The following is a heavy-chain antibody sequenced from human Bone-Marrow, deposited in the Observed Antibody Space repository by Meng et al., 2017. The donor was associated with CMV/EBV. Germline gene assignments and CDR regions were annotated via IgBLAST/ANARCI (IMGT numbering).Heavy chain of an antibody. CDR2: ISYDGSNK. CDR1: GFTFKNAW. Sequence: QGQVVESGGGVVQPGRSLRLSCTASGFTFKNAWMTWVRQAPGKGPEWVAVISYDGSNKYYADSVKGRFTISRDNSKNTLYLQMNSLRAEDTAVYYCARDGGLGQYSLLDYWGQGTLVTVSS. V-gene: IGHV3-30-3*01. J-gene: IGHJ4*02. D-gene: IGHD5-18*01. CDR3: ARDGGLGQYSLLDY.